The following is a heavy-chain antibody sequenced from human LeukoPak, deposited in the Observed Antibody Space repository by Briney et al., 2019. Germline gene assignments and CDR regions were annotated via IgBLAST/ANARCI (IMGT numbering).Heavy chain of an antibody. CDR2: ISYDGSNK. Sequence: PGGSLRLSCAASGFTFSSYGMHWVRRAPGKGLEWVAVISYDGSNKYYADSVKGRFTISRDNSKNTLYLQMNSLRAEDTAVYYCAKDSIAVAGPFDYSGQGTLVTVSS. V-gene: IGHV3-30*18. D-gene: IGHD6-19*01. CDR3: AKDSIAVAGPFDY. J-gene: IGHJ4*02. CDR1: GFTFSSYG.